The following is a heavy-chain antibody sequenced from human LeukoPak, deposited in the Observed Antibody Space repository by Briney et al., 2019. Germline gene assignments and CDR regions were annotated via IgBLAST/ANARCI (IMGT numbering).Heavy chain of an antibody. D-gene: IGHD5-12*01. J-gene: IGHJ4*02. CDR3: AREGPYSGYWTFDY. CDR1: GGSISSSSYY. CDR2: IYYSGST. V-gene: IGHV4-39*07. Sequence: SETLSLTCTVSGGSISSSSYYWGWTRQPPGKGLEWIGSIYYSGSTYYNPSLKSRVTISVDTSKSQFSPKLSSVTAADTAVYYCAREGPYSGYWTFDYWGQGTLVTVSS.